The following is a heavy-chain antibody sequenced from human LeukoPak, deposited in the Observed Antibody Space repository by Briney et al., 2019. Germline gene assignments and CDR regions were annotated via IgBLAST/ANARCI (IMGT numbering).Heavy chain of an antibody. CDR3: VRGGGNYQGVDNWFDP. J-gene: IGHJ5*02. D-gene: IGHD1-7*01. CDR1: GFTFSSYS. CDR2: ISTSSSYI. Sequence: GVSLRLSCAASGFTFSSYSITWVRQAPGKGLEWVSSISTSSSYIYYADSVKGRFTISRDNAKNSLFLQMNSLRVDDTAVYYCVRGGGNYQGVDNWFDPWGQGTLVTVSS. V-gene: IGHV3-21*01.